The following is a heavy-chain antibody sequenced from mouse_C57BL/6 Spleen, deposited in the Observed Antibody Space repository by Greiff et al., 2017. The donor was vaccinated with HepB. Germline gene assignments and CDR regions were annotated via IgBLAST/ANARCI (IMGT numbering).Heavy chain of an antibody. CDR2: ISYDGSN. D-gene: IGHD2-5*01. CDR1: GYSITSGYY. V-gene: IGHV3-6*01. Sequence: EVHLVESGPGLVKPSQSLSLTCSVTGYSITSGYYWNWIRQFPGNNLEWMGYISYDGSNNYNPSLKNRISITRDTSKNQFFLKLNSVTTEDTATYYCARDRYYSNYRYFDVWGTGTTVTVSS. CDR3: ARDRYYSNYRYFDV. J-gene: IGHJ1*03.